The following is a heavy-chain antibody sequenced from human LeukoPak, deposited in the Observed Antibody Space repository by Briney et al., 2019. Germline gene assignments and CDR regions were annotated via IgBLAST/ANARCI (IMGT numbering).Heavy chain of an antibody. CDR3: ARSTIAALDY. D-gene: IGHD6-13*01. CDR2: IYYSGST. CDR1: GGSISSYY. Sequence: PSETLSLTCTVSGGSISSYYWGWIRQPPGKGLEWIGSIYYSGSTYYNPSLKSRVTISVDTSKNQFSLKLSSVTAADAAVYYCARSTIAALDYWGQGTLVTVSS. J-gene: IGHJ4*02. V-gene: IGHV4-39*07.